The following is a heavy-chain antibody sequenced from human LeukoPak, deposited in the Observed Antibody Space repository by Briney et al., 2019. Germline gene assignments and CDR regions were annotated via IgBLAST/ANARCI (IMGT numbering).Heavy chain of an antibody. CDR3: ARGGRELEPGRPFDY. CDR1: GGSFSGYY. CDR2: IYYSGST. V-gene: IGHV4-34*01. J-gene: IGHJ4*02. D-gene: IGHD1-1*01. Sequence: SETLSLTCAVYGGSFSGYYWSWIRQPPGKGLEWIGSIYYSGSTYYNPSLKSRVTISVDTSKNQFSLKLSSVTAADTAVYYCARGGRELEPGRPFDYWGQGTLVTVSS.